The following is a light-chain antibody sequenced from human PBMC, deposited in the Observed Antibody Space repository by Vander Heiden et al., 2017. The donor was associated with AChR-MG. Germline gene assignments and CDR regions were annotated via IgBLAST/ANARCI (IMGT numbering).Light chain of an antibody. CDR3: QQDGSSQT. CDR1: QSVSSNY. Sequence: IVLTQSPGTLSLSPGERATLSCRASQSVSSNYLAWYQQKPGQAPRLLIYGASSRATVIPDRFSGSGSGTDFTLTISRLEPEDFAVYYCQQDGSSQTFGQGTKVEIK. J-gene: IGKJ1*01. CDR2: GAS. V-gene: IGKV3-20*01.